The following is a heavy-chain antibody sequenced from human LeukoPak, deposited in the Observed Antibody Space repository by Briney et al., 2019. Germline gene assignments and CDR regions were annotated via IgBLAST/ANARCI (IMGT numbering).Heavy chain of an antibody. Sequence: GRSLRLSCAASGFTFSSYAMHWVRQAPGKGLEWVAVISYDGSNKYYADSVKGRFTISRDNSKNTLYLQMNSLRAEDTAVYYGRGSDYWGQGTLVTVSS. CDR2: ISYDGSNK. D-gene: IGHD1-26*01. CDR3: RGSDY. J-gene: IGHJ4*02. V-gene: IGHV3-30-3*01. CDR1: GFTFSSYA.